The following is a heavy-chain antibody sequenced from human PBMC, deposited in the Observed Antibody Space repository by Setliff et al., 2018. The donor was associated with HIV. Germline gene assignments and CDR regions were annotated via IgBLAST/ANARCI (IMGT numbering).Heavy chain of an antibody. CDR2: ITSNLNY. CDR3: VKWNYPNS. D-gene: IGHD1-7*01. V-gene: IGHV3-21*01. Sequence: PGGSLRLSCVASGFSFSRYTMMWVRQTPGKGLEWVSSITSNLNYKYADSVKGRFTISRDNTKNSLHPQMNSLRAEDTAVYYCVKWNYPNSWGQGTLVTVSS. CDR1: GFSFSRYT. J-gene: IGHJ4*02.